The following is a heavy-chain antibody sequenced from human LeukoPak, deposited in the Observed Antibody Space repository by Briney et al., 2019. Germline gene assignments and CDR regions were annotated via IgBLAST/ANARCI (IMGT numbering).Heavy chain of an antibody. CDR3: ARDKGALGGAA. CDR2: INTNSGDT. J-gene: IGHJ5*02. CDR1: GYTFTAYS. D-gene: IGHD3-16*01. V-gene: IGHV1-2*02. Sequence: WASVKVSCKASGYTFTAYSIQWVRHAPGQGLGWNGLINTNSGDTKYAQKIQGRATMTRDTSISTAHMELIKLTSDDTSVYYCARDKGALGGAAWGQGTLVTVSS.